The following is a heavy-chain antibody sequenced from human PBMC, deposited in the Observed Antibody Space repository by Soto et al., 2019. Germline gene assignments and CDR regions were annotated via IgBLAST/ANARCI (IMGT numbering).Heavy chain of an antibody. CDR1: WVTFGDYA. D-gene: IGHD3-3*01. V-gene: IGHV3-49*03. CDR3: TRDRFLEWLLPDAFDI. J-gene: IGHJ3*02. CDR2: IRSKAYGGTT. Sequence: GGSLRLSCRAAWVTFGDYARSCFRQAPGKGLEWVGFIRSKAYGGTTEYAASVKGRFTISRDDSKSIAYLQMNSLKTEDTAVYYCTRDRFLEWLLPDAFDIWGHGTMVTVSS.